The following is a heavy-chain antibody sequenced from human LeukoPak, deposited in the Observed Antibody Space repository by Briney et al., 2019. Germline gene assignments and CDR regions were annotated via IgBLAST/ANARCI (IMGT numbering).Heavy chain of an antibody. CDR2: ISYDGSNK. V-gene: IGHV3-30*03. CDR3: ARGEAAAGVFDY. Sequence: GGPLRLSCAASGFTFSSYGMRWVRQAPGKGLEWVAVISYDGSNKYYADSVKGRFTISRDNSKNTLYLQMNSLRAEDTAVYYCARGEAAAGVFDYWGQGTLVTVSS. J-gene: IGHJ4*02. CDR1: GFTFSSYG. D-gene: IGHD6-13*01.